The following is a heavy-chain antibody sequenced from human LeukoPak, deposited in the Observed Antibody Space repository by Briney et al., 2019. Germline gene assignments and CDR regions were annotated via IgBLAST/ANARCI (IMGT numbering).Heavy chain of an antibody. D-gene: IGHD6-13*01. Sequence: PGGSLRLSCAASGFTFSSYSMNWVRQAPGKGLEWVSYISSSSSTIYYADSVKGRFTISRDNAKNSLYLQMNSLRAEDTAVYYCARANSSSWHNFNYWGQGTLVTVSS. CDR2: ISSSSSTI. J-gene: IGHJ4*02. V-gene: IGHV3-48*04. CDR3: ARANSSSWHNFNY. CDR1: GFTFSSYS.